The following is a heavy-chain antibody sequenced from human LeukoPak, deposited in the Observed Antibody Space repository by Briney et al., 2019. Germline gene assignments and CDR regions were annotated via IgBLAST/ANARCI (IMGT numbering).Heavy chain of an antibody. V-gene: IGHV4-59*01. CDR1: GGSISSYY. D-gene: IGHD3-10*01. J-gene: IGHJ5*01. CDR3: AGGGGWFDS. CDR2: IYDIETP. Sequence: SETLSLTCTVSGGSISSYYWSWIPQPPGKGLQWIGYIYDIETPNYNPSLKSRITVSVDTSKTQFSLRLSSVTAADTAVYYCAGGGGWFDSWGQGILVTVSS.